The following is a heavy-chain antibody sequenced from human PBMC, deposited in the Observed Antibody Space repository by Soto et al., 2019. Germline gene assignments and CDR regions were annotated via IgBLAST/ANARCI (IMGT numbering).Heavy chain of an antibody. D-gene: IGHD2-15*01. CDR2: ISAYNGNT. CDR3: ARDRYCSGSSCYHFDY. V-gene: IGHV1-18*01. CDR1: GYTFTSYG. Sequence: QVQLVQSGAEVKKPGASVKVSCKASGYTFTSYGISWVRQAPGQGLEWMGWISAYNGNTNYAQKLQGRVTMTTDTSTSSAYMELSSLRSDDTAVYYCARDRYCSGSSCYHFDYWGQGTLVTVSS. J-gene: IGHJ4*02.